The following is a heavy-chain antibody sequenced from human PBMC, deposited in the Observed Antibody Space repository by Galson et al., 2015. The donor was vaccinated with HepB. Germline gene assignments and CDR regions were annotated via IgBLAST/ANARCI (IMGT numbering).Heavy chain of an antibody. CDR2: ISWDAVST. D-gene: IGHD6-19*01. Sequence: SLRLSCAASGFTFDDHTMQWVRQVPGKGLEWVSLISWDAVSTYYADSVKGRFTISRDNNKNSVYLQMNSLRTKDTAFYYCTKGSQSSGWYASDYWGQGTLVIVSS. CDR3: TKGSQSSGWYASDY. J-gene: IGHJ4*02. V-gene: IGHV3-43*01. CDR1: GFTFDDHT.